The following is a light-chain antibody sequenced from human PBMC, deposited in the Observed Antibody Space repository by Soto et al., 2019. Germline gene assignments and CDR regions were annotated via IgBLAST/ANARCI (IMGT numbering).Light chain of an antibody. CDR2: DAS. J-gene: IGKJ4*01. CDR1: QSAISN. V-gene: IGKV3-15*01. CDR3: HQYYKWPLT. Sequence: EIVMTQSPATLSVSPGERVTLSCRASQSAISNLAWYQQKPGQTPRLLIYDASTRATDITARFSGSGSGTDFTLTISSLLSEDFAVYYCHQYYKWPLTFGGGTKVEIK.